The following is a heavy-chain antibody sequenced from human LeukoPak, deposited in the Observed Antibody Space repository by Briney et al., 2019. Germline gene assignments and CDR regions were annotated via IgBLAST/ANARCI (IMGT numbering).Heavy chain of an antibody. Sequence: SVEVSCKASGGTFSRYVISGVRQAPGQGLEWMGGIIPIFGTANYAQKFQGRVTITADESTSTAYMELSSLRSEDTAVYYCSDPFSESYYALDSLGQGTRVTVSS. V-gene: IGHV1-69*13. J-gene: IGHJ3*02. CDR1: GGTFSRYV. CDR3: SDPFSESYYALDS. D-gene: IGHD1-26*01. CDR2: IIPIFGTA.